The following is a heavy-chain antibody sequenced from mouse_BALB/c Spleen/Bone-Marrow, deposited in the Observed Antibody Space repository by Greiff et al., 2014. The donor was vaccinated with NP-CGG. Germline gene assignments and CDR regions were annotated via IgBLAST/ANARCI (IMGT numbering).Heavy chain of an antibody. CDR3: ARVLTGTN. D-gene: IGHD4-1*01. V-gene: IGHV1-26*01. CDR2: INPNNGDT. J-gene: IGHJ2*01. CDR1: GYTLTDYY. Sequence: EVQLQQSRLQFSNCETSVKMSCKASGYTLTDYYMKWVKQSHGKSLEWIGDINPNNGDTFYNQKFKGKATLTVDKSSSTAYMQLNSLTSEDSAVYYCARVLTGTNWGPGTTLTVSS.